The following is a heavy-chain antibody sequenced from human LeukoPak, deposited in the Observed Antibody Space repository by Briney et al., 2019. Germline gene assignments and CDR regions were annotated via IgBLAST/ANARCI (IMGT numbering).Heavy chain of an antibody. CDR2: IRYDGSNK. CDR1: GFTFSSYG. J-gene: IGHJ4*02. CDR3: AKSKIEYQLLPDY. D-gene: IGHD2-2*01. V-gene: IGHV3-30*02. Sequence: GGSLRLSCAASGFTFSSYGMHWVRQAPGKGLEWVAFIRYDGSNKYYADSVKGRFTISRDNSKNTLYLQKNSLRAEDTAVYYCAKSKIEYQLLPDYWGQGTLVTVSS.